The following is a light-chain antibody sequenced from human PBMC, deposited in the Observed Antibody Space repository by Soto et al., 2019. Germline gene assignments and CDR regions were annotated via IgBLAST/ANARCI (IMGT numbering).Light chain of an antibody. Sequence: IVMTQSPDSLAVSLGERATINCKSSRSVLYSSNSKNYLAWYQQKPGQPPKLLIYWASTRESGVPDRFSGSESGKDFTLTISSLQAEDVAVYYCQQYYTTPWTFGQGTKVEIK. CDR2: WAS. CDR3: QQYYTTPWT. CDR1: RSVLYSSNSKNY. V-gene: IGKV4-1*01. J-gene: IGKJ1*01.